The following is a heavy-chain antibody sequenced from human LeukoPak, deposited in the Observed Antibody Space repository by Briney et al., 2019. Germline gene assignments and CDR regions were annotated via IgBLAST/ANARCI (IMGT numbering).Heavy chain of an antibody. CDR2: ISSRSTYI. CDR3: ARDPAGTGFDP. CDR1: GFTFSSYG. J-gene: IGHJ5*02. Sequence: GGSLRLSCAASGFTFSSYGMHWVRQAPGKGLEWVSSISSRSTYIYYADSVRGRFTISRDNAKNSLYLRMNSLRAEDTSVYYCARDPAGTGFDPWGQGTLVTVSS. V-gene: IGHV3-21*01. D-gene: IGHD6-13*01.